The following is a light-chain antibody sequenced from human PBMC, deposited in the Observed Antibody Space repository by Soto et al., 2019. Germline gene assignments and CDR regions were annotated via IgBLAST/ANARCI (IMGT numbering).Light chain of an antibody. V-gene: IGKV4-1*01. Sequence: DIVMTQSPDSLAVSLGERDTINCKSSQSVLYSSNNKNYLAWYQQKPGQPPKLLIYWASTRESGVPDRFSSSGSGTDFTLTISSLQAEDVAVYYCQQYYSTPLTFGGGNKVEIK. CDR2: WAS. CDR3: QQYYSTPLT. CDR1: QSVLYSSNNKNY. J-gene: IGKJ4*01.